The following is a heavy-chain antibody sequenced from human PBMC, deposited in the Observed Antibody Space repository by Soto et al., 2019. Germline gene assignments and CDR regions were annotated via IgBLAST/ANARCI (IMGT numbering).Heavy chain of an antibody. Sequence: QVQLVESGGGVVQPGRSLRLSCAASGLTFSSYGMHWVRQAPGKGPEWVAAISYDGSNKNYADSVKGRFTISRDNSKNKVYMKMNRLRAEDTAVYYCAKDTYYNDSSGYYIFDYWGQGTLVTVSS. CDR3: AKDTYYNDSSGYYIFDY. CDR1: GLTFSSYG. V-gene: IGHV3-30*18. J-gene: IGHJ4*02. D-gene: IGHD3-22*01. CDR2: ISYDGSNK.